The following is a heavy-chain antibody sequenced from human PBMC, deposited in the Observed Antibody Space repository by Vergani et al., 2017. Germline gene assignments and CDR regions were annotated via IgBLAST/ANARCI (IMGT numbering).Heavy chain of an antibody. CDR2: VSGSSATP. J-gene: IGHJ4*02. CDR1: GFSFPGYA. D-gene: IGHD5-12*01. Sequence: PLLESGGGLVQPGGSLRLSCEASGFSFPGYAMSWVRQAPGKGLEWVSSVSGSSATPYYADSVKGRFIISRDNSKNTLHLQMNSLRADDTAVYYCTKGSRGYTGYFFDYWGQGTLATVSS. CDR3: TKGSRGYTGYFFDY. V-gene: IGHV3-23*01.